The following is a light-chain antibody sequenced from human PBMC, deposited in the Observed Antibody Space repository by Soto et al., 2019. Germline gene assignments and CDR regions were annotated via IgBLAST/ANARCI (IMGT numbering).Light chain of an antibody. CDR2: GAS. CDR3: QQYGSSYT. J-gene: IGKJ2*01. Sequence: EIVLTQSPGTLSLSPGERATLSCRASQTFSSSYLAWYQQKPGQAPRLLIYGASNRATGIPDRFSGSGSGTDFTLTISRLDPEYFVVYYCQQYGSSYTFGQGTKLEIK. V-gene: IGKV3-20*01. CDR1: QTFSSSY.